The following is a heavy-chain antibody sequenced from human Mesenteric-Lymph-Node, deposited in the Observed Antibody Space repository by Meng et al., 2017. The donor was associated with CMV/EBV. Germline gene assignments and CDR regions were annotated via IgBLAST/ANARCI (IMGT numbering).Heavy chain of an antibody. Sequence: GESLKISCAASGFTFSDYYMSWIRQAPGKGLEWVSYISSSGSTIYYADSVKGRFTISRDNAKNSLYLQMNSLRAEDTAVYYCARDEGAAGTTTIFDYWGQGTLVTVSS. V-gene: IGHV3-11*01. CDR3: ARDEGAAGTTTIFDY. CDR1: GFTFSDYY. D-gene: IGHD6-13*01. CDR2: ISSSGSTI. J-gene: IGHJ4*02.